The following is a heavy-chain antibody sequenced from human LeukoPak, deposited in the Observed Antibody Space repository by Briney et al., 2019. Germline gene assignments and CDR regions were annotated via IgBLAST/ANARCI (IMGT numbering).Heavy chain of an antibody. V-gene: IGHV1-46*01. CDR2: IYPRDGST. Sequence: GASVKVSCKASGYTFTSNYIHWVRQAPGQGLEWMGMIYPRDGSTSYAQKFQGRVTVTRDTSTSTVHMELSGLRSEDTAFYYCARGEYSASPFDPWGQGTLVIVSS. J-gene: IGHJ5*02. CDR3: ARGEYSASPFDP. CDR1: GYTFTSNY. D-gene: IGHD2/OR15-2a*01.